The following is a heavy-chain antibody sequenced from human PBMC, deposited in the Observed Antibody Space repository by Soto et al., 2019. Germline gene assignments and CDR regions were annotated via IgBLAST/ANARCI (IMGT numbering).Heavy chain of an antibody. CDR2: IYYSGST. CDR1: GGSISSYY. D-gene: IGHD4-17*01. V-gene: IGHV4-59*01. CDR3: GRDRGNDYGDYVTDY. Sequence: SETLSLTCTVSGGSISSYYWSWIRQPPGKGLEWIGYIYYSGSTNHNPSLKSRVTISVDTSKTQFSLKLSSVTAADTAVYYCGRDRGNDYGDYVTDYWGQGTRVTVSS. J-gene: IGHJ4*02.